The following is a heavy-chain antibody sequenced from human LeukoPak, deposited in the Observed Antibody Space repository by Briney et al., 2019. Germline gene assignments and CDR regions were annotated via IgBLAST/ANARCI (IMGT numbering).Heavy chain of an antibody. CDR2: IYPSGNS. D-gene: IGHD6-6*01. V-gene: IGHV4-4*09. J-gene: IGHJ4*02. Sequence: SETLSLTCTVSGGSISGYYWNWIRQPPGKGLEWLGYIYPSGNSDYNPSLKSRVSMSVDTSKNQFSLKLSSVTAADSAVYYCARLTRLSTSPDRYYLDYWGQGTLVTVSS. CDR1: GGSISGYY. CDR3: ARLTRLSTSPDRYYLDY.